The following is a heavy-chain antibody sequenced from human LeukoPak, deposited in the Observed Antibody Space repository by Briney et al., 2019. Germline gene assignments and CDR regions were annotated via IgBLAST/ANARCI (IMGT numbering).Heavy chain of an antibody. J-gene: IGHJ4*02. CDR1: GGTFSSYA. CDR2: IIPIFGTA. V-gene: IGHV1-69*05. D-gene: IGHD3-22*01. Sequence: SVKVSCKASGGTFSSYAISWVRQAPGQGLEWMGRIIPIFGTANYAQKFQGRVTITTDVSTSTAYMELSSLRSEDTAVYYCASYLPTSKYYYDSSGYYSDWGQGTLVTVSS. CDR3: ASYLPTSKYYYDSSGYYSD.